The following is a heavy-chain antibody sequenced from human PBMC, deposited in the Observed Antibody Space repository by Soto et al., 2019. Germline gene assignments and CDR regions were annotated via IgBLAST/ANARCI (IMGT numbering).Heavy chain of an antibody. V-gene: IGHV3-74*01. Sequence: GGSLRLSCTTSEFTWMHWVRQAPGQGLVWVSRSKSDGSNRDYADFVEGRFTISRDNARNTLYLQMNSLRAEDTAVYYCARNPGSRSGYFDYWGQGVPVTVSS. J-gene: IGHJ4*02. CDR3: ARNPGSRSGYFDY. CDR1: EFTW. CDR2: SKSDGSNR. D-gene: IGHD3-9*01.